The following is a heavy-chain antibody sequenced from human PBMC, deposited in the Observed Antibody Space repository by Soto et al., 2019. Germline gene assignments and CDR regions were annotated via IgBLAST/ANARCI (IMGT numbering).Heavy chain of an antibody. Sequence: GSLRLSCTASGFDFSGSEMNWFRQAPGKGLEWVAYITGSGGVMLHADSVKGRFSISRDNAKNSLFLEMSDLTADDTGVYYCAKVAPFILGSPFWGQGTLVTVSS. CDR1: GFDFSGSE. J-gene: IGHJ4*02. CDR3: AKVAPFILGSPF. CDR2: ITGSGGVM. V-gene: IGHV3-48*03. D-gene: IGHD2-21*01.